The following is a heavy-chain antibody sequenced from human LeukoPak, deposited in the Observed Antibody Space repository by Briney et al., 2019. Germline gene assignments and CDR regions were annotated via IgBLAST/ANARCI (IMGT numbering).Heavy chain of an antibody. Sequence: SETLSLTCTVSGASISSYYWSWIRQPPGKGLEWIGYIYYSGNTNYNPSLKSRVTISVDTSKNQFSLKLSSLTAADTAVYYCAKVAGDSYGYTVDYWGQGTLVTVSS. D-gene: IGHD5-18*01. V-gene: IGHV4-59*01. CDR2: IYYSGNT. CDR3: AKVAGDSYGYTVDY. J-gene: IGHJ4*02. CDR1: GASISSYY.